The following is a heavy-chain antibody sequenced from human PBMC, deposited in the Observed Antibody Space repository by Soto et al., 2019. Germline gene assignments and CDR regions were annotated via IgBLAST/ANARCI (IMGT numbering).Heavy chain of an antibody. D-gene: IGHD3-9*01. V-gene: IGHV3-23*01. J-gene: IGHJ4*02. Sequence: PGGSLRLSCATSGIIFRNYAMGWVRQAPGKGLEWVSAISGSGDSTYYADSVKGRITISRDNSKNTLYLQMNSLRVEDTAIFYCAKKAEKHFDWMCYADSWGQGTLVTVSS. CDR1: GIIFRNYA. CDR3: AKKAEKHFDWMCYADS. CDR2: ISGSGDST.